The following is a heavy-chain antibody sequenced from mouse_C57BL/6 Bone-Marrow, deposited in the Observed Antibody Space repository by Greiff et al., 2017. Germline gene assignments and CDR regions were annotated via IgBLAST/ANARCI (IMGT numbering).Heavy chain of an antibody. J-gene: IGHJ1*03. CDR3: TRSPVVAKYFDV. Sequence: DVQLVESGEGLVKPGGSLKLSCAASGFTFSSYAMSWVRQTPEKRLEWVAYISSGGDYIYYADTVKGRFTISRDNARNTLYLQMSSLKSEDTAMYYCTRSPVVAKYFDVWGTGTTVTVSS. CDR2: ISSGGDYI. CDR1: GFTFSSYA. D-gene: IGHD1-1*01. V-gene: IGHV5-9-1*02.